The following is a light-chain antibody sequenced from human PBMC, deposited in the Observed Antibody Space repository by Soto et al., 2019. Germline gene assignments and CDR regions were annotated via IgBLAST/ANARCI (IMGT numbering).Light chain of an antibody. CDR1: QSISSY. CDR2: DAS. J-gene: IGKJ5*01. CDR3: QQRSNWPPIT. V-gene: IGKV3-11*01. Sequence: EIVLTQSPATLSLSPGERATLSCRASQSISSYLAWYQQKPGQAPRLLIYDASNRATGIPARFSGSGSGTGFTLTISSLEPKDCAVYYCQQRSNWPPITFGQGTRLEIK.